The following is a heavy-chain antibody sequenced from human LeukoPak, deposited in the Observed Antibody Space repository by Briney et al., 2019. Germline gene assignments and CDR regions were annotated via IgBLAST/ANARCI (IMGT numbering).Heavy chain of an antibody. CDR3: ARYGWPQAFDC. CDR2: IYTSGST. D-gene: IGHD5-24*01. J-gene: IGHJ4*02. V-gene: IGHV4-4*09. CDR1: GGSISSYY. Sequence: SETLSLTCTVSGGSISSYYWSWIRQPPGKGLEWIGYIYTSGSTNYNPSLKSRVTISVDTSKNQFSLKLSSVTAADTAVYYCARYGWPQAFDCWGQGTLVTVSS.